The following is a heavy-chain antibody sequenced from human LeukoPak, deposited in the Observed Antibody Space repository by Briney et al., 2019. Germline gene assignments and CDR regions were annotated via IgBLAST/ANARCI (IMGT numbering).Heavy chain of an antibody. D-gene: IGHD3-10*01. V-gene: IGHV3-23*01. CDR3: AKRSRRLTIVRGVPREDV. J-gene: IGHJ6*02. CDR2: ICSNDNNT. CDR1: GFTFSSYA. Sequence: GGSLRLSCAASGFTFSSYAMNWVRQAPGKGLEWVSAICSNDNNTYYANSVKGRFTISRDNSKNTLSLQLNSLRAEDTAVYYCAKRSRRLTIVRGVPREDVWGQGTTVTVSS.